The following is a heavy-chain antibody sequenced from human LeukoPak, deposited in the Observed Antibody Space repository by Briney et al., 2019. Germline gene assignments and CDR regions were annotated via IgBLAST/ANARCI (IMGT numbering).Heavy chain of an antibody. V-gene: IGHV1-69*13. CDR1: GGTFSSYV. CDR3: ARSRDIVVVPAAMWDYYYYYYYMDV. Sequence: GASVKVSCKASGGTFSSYVINWVRQAPGQGLEWMGGIIPIFGTANYAQKFQGRVTITADESTSTAYMELSSLRSEDTAVYYCARSRDIVVVPAAMWDYYYYYYYMDVWGKGTTVTISS. D-gene: IGHD2-2*01. J-gene: IGHJ6*03. CDR2: IIPIFGTA.